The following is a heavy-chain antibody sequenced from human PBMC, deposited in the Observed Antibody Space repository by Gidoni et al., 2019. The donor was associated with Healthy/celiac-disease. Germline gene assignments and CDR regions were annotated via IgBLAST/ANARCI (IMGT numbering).Heavy chain of an antibody. D-gene: IGHD2-15*01. CDR3: ARDSVVGCSGGSCRGHYYYYYGMDV. Sequence: VQLQESGPGLVKPSQTLSLTCPVSGGSIRSVGYYWIWIRQPPGKGLEWIGYIYYSGSTYYNPSLKSRVTISVDTSKNQFSLKLSSVTAADTAVYYCARDSVVGCSGGSCRGHYYYYYGMDVWGQGTTVTVSS. J-gene: IGHJ6*02. V-gene: IGHV4-31*03. CDR2: IYYSGST. CDR1: GGSIRSVGYY.